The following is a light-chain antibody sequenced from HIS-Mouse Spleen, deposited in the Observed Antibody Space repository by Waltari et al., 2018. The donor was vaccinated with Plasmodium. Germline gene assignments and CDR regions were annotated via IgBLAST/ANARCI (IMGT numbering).Light chain of an antibody. CDR1: QSISNY. V-gene: IGKV1-39*01. J-gene: IGKJ1*01. Sequence: DIQMTQSPSSLSASVGDRVTITCRASQSISNYLNWSQQKPGKAPKHLIYAASSLQSGVPSRFSGSGSGTDFTLTISSLQPEDFATYYCQQSYSTWTFGQGTKVEIK. CDR3: QQSYSTWT. CDR2: AAS.